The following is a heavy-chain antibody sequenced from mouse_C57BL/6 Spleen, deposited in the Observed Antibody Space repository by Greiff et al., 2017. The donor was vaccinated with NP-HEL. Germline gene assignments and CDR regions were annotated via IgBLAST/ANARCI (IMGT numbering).Heavy chain of an antibody. CDR3: ERYDYDYDPWFAY. J-gene: IGHJ3*01. V-gene: IGHV1-82*01. Sequence: VQLQQSGPELVKPGASVKISCKASGYAFSSSWMNWVKQRPGKGLEWIGRIYPGDGDTNYNGKFKGKATLTADKSSSTAYMQLSSLTSEDSAVYVCERYDYDYDPWFAYWGQGTLVTVSA. CDR2: IYPGDGDT. D-gene: IGHD2-4*01. CDR1: GYAFSSSW.